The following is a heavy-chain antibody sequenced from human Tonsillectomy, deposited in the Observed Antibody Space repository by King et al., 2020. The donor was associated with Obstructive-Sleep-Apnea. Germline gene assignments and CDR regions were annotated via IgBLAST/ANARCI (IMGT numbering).Heavy chain of an antibody. V-gene: IGHV1-69*04. CDR2: IIPILDIA. J-gene: IGHJ4*02. CDR3: ARGLVAGFFDY. D-gene: IGHD6-19*01. Sequence: QLVQSGAEVKKPGSSVKVSCKASGGTFSSYAISWVRQAPGQGLEWMGRIIPILDIANYAQKFQGRVTITADKSTSTAYMELSSLRSEDTAVYYCARGLVAGFFDYWGQGTLVTVSS. CDR1: GGTFSSYA.